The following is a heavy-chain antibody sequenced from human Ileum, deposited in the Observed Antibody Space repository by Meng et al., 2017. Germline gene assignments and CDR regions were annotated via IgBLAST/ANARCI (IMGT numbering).Heavy chain of an antibody. D-gene: IGHD6-13*01. Sequence: EGQLVVSGRGLGKPEGALRLSGGFSGLTFSDAWMSWVRQAPGKGLAWVGRIKSKGAGGTVDYAAPVKGRFAISRDDSKNTMSLQMNSLKSEDTGVYFCTHVRDPSSWSFGTWGQGTLVTVSS. J-gene: IGHJ5*02. V-gene: IGHV3-15*07. CDR2: IKSKGAGGTV. CDR1: GLTFSDAW. CDR3: THVRDPSSWSFGT.